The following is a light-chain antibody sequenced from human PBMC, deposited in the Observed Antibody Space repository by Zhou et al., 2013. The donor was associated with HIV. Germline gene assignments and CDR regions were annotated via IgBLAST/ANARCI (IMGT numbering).Light chain of an antibody. Sequence: EIVLTQSPGTLSLSPGERVTLSCRASQSVGSSYLAWYQQKPGQAPSLLIYGASSRATGIPDRFSGSGSGTDFTLTISRLEPEDFAVYYCQQYGSSPRTFGQGTKGGNQT. J-gene: IGKJ1*01. CDR3: QQYGSSPRT. CDR1: QSVGSSY. V-gene: IGKV3-20*01. CDR2: GAS.